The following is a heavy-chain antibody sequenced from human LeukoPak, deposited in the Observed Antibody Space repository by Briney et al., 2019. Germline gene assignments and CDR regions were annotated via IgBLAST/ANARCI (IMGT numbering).Heavy chain of an antibody. CDR1: GFTFSHFG. J-gene: IGHJ4*02. D-gene: IGHD6-6*01. Sequence: PGRSLRLSCAASGFTFSHFGIHWVRQAPGKGLEWVAAMSNDGSSEFYGDSVKGRLTISRDNSKNTLFLEMNSLRAEDTAVYYCAKGLYRSSSVFGYWGQGTLVTVSS. V-gene: IGHV3-30*18. CDR2: MSNDGSSE. CDR3: AKGLYRSSSVFGY.